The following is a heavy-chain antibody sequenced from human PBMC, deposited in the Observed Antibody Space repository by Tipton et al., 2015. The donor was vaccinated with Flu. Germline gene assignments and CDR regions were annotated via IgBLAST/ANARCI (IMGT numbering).Heavy chain of an antibody. CDR3: AGRSLEGDYFDY. Sequence: QLVQSGGGLVKPGGSLRLSCAASGFTFSDYYMSWIRQAPGKGLEWVSYISSSSSYTNYADSVKGRFTISRDNAKNSLYLQMNSLRAEDTAVYYCAGRSLEGDYFDYWGQGTLVTVSS. CDR1: GFTFSDYY. V-gene: IGHV3-11*06. CDR2: ISSSSSYT. D-gene: IGHD3-3*01. J-gene: IGHJ4*02.